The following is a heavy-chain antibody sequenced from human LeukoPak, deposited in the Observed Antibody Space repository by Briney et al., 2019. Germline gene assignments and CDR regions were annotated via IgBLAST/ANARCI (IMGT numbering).Heavy chain of an antibody. V-gene: IGHV1-2*02. CDR1: GYTFTGYY. CDR2: INPNSGGT. CDR3: ARDRGYDSHDFDN. J-gene: IGHJ4*02. Sequence: ASVKVSCKASGYTFTGYYMHWVRQAPGQGLEWMGWINPNSGGTNYAQKFQGRVTMTRDTSISTAYMELSRLRSDDTAVYYCARDRGYDSHDFDNWGQGTLVTVSS. D-gene: IGHD3-22*01.